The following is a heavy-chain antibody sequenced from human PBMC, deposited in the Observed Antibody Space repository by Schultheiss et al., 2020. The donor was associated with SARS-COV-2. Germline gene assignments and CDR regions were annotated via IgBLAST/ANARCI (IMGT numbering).Heavy chain of an antibody. CDR1: GFSFSDYW. CDR2: ITDSGDYT. V-gene: IGHV3-23*01. CDR3: AKDPYSSGSYFDY. D-gene: IGHD1-26*01. J-gene: IGHJ4*02. Sequence: GGSLRLSCAASGFSFSDYWMHWVRQAPGKGLEWVSSITDSGDYTYYRDSVKGRFTISRDNSKNTLYLEMSSLRPEDTSVYYCAKDPYSSGSYFDYWGQGTLVTVSS.